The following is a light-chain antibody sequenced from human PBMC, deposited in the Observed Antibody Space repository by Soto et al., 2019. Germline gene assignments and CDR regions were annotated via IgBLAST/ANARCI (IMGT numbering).Light chain of an antibody. CDR1: QSVSSY. CDR2: DAS. V-gene: IGKV3-11*01. CDR3: QQRSNWPPT. Sequence: IVLAQSPPTLSLSPGERAPLSCSASQSVSSYLAWYQQKPGQAPRLLIYDASTRATGIPARFSGSGSGTDFTLTITSLEPEDFAVYYCQQRSNWPPTFGQGTKV. J-gene: IGKJ1*01.